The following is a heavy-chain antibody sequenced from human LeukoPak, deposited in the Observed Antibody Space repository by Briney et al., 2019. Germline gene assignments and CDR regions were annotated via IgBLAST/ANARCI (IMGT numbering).Heavy chain of an antibody. D-gene: IGHD3-10*01. J-gene: IGHJ6*03. CDR2: ISYDGNNK. CDR3: ARGGIPTGPYYYFYYMDV. Sequence: AGGSLRLSCAASGFTFSRNVMHWVRQAPGKGLEWVALISYDGNNKFYADSVKGRFTISRDNSRSTLYLQMNSLRGEDAAVYSCARGGIPTGPYYYFYYMDVWGKGTAVTVSS. V-gene: IGHV3-30*01. CDR1: GFTFSRNV.